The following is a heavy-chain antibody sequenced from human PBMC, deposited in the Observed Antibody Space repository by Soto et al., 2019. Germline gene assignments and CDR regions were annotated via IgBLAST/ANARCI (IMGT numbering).Heavy chain of an antibody. J-gene: IGHJ5*02. CDR2: ISGSGGST. V-gene: IGHV3-23*01. CDR1: GFTFSSYA. Sequence: GSLRLSCAASGFTFSSYAMSWVRQAPGKGLEWVSAISGSGGSTYYADSVKGRFTISRDNSKNTLYLQMNSLRAEDTAVYYCAKEHYCSSTSCYLLSFVRVRAFDPWGQGTLVTVSS. D-gene: IGHD2-2*01. CDR3: AKEHYCSSTSCYLLSFVRVRAFDP.